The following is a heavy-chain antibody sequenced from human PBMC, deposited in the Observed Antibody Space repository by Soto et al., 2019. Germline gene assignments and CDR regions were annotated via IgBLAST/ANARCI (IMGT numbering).Heavy chain of an antibody. D-gene: IGHD3-22*01. CDR3: ARSKLFHYESASDYGCFEP. V-gene: IGHV4-59*13. J-gene: IGHJ5*02. CDR1: GGPITSYY. Sequence: SETLSLTCTVSGGPITSYYWSWIRQAPGKGLEWIGYIYHTGSTKYNPSLKSRVTISIDTSKNQFSLHLTSVTATDTAVYYCARSKLFHYESASDYGCFEPWGQVTLVTVSS. CDR2: IYHTGST.